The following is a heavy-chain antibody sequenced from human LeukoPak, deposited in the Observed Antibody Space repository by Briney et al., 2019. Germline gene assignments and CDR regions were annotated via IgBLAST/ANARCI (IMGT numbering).Heavy chain of an antibody. V-gene: IGHV1-69*04. Sequence: SVKVSCKASGGTFSSYAISWVRQAPGQGLEWMGRIIPILGIANYAQKFQGRVTITADKSTSTAYMELSSLRSEDTAAYYCARDSTLGYCSGGSCPTTYWGQGTLVTVSS. CDR1: GGTFSSYA. CDR3: ARDSTLGYCSGGSCPTTY. CDR2: IIPILGIA. D-gene: IGHD2-15*01. J-gene: IGHJ4*02.